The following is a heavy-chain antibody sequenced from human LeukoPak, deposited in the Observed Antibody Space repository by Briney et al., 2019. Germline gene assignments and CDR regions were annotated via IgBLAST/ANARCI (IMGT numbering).Heavy chain of an antibody. CDR1: GFTVSSNY. CDR2: IYSGGST. CDR3: ARWDLTGTTDY. Sequence: QAGRSLRLSCAASGFTVSSNYMSWVRQAPGKGLEWVSVIYSGGSTYYADSVKGRFTISRDNSKNTLYLQMNSLRAEDTAVYYCARWDLTGTTDYWGQGTLVTVSS. V-gene: IGHV3-66*01. D-gene: IGHD1-1*01. J-gene: IGHJ4*02.